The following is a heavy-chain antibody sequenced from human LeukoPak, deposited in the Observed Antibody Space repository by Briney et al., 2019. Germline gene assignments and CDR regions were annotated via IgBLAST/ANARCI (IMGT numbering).Heavy chain of an antibody. V-gene: IGHV3-33*01. D-gene: IGHD3-10*01. Sequence: GRSLRLSCAASGFTFSSYGMHWVRQAPGKGLEWVAVIWYDGSNKYYADSVKGRFTISRDNSKNTLYLQMNSLRAEDTAVYYCASRYGSGSYAHFDYWGQGTLVTVSS. J-gene: IGHJ4*02. CDR1: GFTFSSYG. CDR2: IWYDGSNK. CDR3: ASRYGSGSYAHFDY.